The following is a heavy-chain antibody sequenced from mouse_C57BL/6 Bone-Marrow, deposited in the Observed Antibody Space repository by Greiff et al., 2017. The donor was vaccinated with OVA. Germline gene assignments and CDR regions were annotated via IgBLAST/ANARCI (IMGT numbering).Heavy chain of an antibody. Sequence: QVQLQQPGAELVKPGASVKLSCKASGYTFTSYWMHWVKQRPGQGLEWIGMIHPNSGSTNYNEKFKSKATLTVDKSSSTAYMQLSSLTSEDSAVYYCARRRLRRDAMDDWGQGTSVTVSS. D-gene: IGHD2-2*01. V-gene: IGHV1-64*01. CDR2: IHPNSGST. CDR1: GYTFTSYW. CDR3: ARRRLRRDAMDD. J-gene: IGHJ4*01.